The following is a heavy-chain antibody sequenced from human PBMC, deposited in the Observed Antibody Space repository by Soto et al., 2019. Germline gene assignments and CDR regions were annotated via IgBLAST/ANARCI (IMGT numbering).Heavy chain of an antibody. D-gene: IGHD3-10*01. Sequence: XSVKVSFKASGYSFTGYYMHWVRQAPGQGLEWMGWINPNSGGTNYAQKFQGWVTMTRDTSISTAYMELSRLRSDDTAVYYCARDPGYYGMDVWGQGTTVTVSS. CDR1: GYSFTGYY. CDR3: ARDPGYYGMDV. CDR2: INPNSGGT. J-gene: IGHJ6*02. V-gene: IGHV1-2*04.